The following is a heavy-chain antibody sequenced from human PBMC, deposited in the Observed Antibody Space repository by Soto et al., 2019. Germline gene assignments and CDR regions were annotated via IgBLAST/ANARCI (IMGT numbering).Heavy chain of an antibody. CDR3: ARDLGWAFDS. D-gene: IGHD6-19*01. J-gene: IGHJ4*02. Sequence: EVQLVESGGGSVQPGGSLRLSCAASGFTFSTFSMNWVRQAPGRGLEWISYISGGGRPISYADSVKGRFTISRDNAKNSLYLQMDSLTDEHTAVYYCARDLGWAFDSWGQGTLVTVSS. V-gene: IGHV3-48*02. CDR1: GFTFSTFS. CDR2: ISGGGRPI.